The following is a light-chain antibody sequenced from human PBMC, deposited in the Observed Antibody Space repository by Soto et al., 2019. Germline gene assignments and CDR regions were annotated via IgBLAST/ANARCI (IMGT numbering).Light chain of an antibody. CDR1: NTGSKS. J-gene: IGLJ1*01. V-gene: IGLV3-21*04. Sequence: SYELTQPPSVSVAPGKTARITCGGNNTGSKSVHWYQQKPGQAPVLVIYYDSDRPSGIPERFSGSNSGNTATLTISRVEAGDEADYYCQVWDSSSDHDVFGTGTKLTVL. CDR3: QVWDSSSDHDV. CDR2: YDS.